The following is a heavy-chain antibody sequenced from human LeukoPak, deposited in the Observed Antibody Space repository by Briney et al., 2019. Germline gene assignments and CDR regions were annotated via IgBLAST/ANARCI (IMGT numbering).Heavy chain of an antibody. Sequence: PGGSLRLSCAASGFTFSSYAMHWVRQAPGKGLEWVALISYDGSNKYYADSVKGRFTTSRDNSKNTLYLQMNSLRAEDTAVYYCAKFGFCSSTSCPAPYWGQGTLVTVSS. CDR3: AKFGFCSSTSCPAPY. J-gene: IGHJ4*02. V-gene: IGHV3-30*04. D-gene: IGHD2-2*01. CDR1: GFTFSSYA. CDR2: ISYDGSNK.